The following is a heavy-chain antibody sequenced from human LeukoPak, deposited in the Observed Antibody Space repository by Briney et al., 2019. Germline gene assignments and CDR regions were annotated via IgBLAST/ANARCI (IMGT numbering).Heavy chain of an antibody. CDR1: GLTFSSYG. CDR2: IWYDGSNK. CDR3: AKGPDYGDYVGRTPFDY. V-gene: IGHV3-33*06. J-gene: IGHJ4*02. D-gene: IGHD4-17*01. Sequence: GGSLRLSCAASGLTFSSYGMHWVRQAPGKGLEWVAVIWYDGSNKYYADSVKGRFTISRDNSKNTLYLQMNSLRAEDTAVYYCAKGPDYGDYVGRTPFDYWGQGTLVTVSS.